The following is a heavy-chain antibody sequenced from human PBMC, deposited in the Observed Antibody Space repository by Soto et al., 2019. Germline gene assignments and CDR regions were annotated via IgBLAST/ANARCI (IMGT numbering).Heavy chain of an antibody. D-gene: IGHD2-2*01. J-gene: IGHJ1*01. CDR2: ISGGGDNT. CDR1: GFTFSSYA. V-gene: IGHV3-23*01. CDR3: ERDIGYCFSTSCYFGH. Sequence: EVQLLESGGGLVQPGESLRLSCATSGFTFSSYAMGWVRQAPGKGLDWVSAISGGGDNTYYADSVKGRFTISRDNSKNTHLLQGTSLRAEVAAVYYCERDIGYCFSTSCYFGHWGQGTLVTVSS.